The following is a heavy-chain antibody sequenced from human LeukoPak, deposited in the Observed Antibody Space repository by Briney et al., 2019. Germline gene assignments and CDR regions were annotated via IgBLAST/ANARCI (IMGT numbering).Heavy chain of an antibody. V-gene: IGHV3-48*01. CDR1: GFTFSSYS. CDR2: ISSSSSTI. Sequence: GGSLRLSCAASGFTFSSYSMNRVRQAPGKGLEWVSYISSSSSTIYYADSVKGRFTISRDNAKNSLYLQMNSLRAEDTAVYYCARGRIAAASYYFDYWGQGTLVTVSS. D-gene: IGHD6-13*01. CDR3: ARGRIAAASYYFDY. J-gene: IGHJ4*02.